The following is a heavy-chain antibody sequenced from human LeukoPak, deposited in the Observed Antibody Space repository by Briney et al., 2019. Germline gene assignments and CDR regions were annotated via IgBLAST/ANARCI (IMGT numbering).Heavy chain of an antibody. CDR3: ARAPIQLWLVH. J-gene: IGHJ5*02. V-gene: IGHV1-2*02. Sequence: GASVKVSCKASGYTFTSYAMNWVRQAPGQGLEWMGWINPNSGGTNYAQKFQGRVTMTRDTSISTAYMELSRLRSDDTAVYYCARAPIQLWLVHWGQGTLVTVSS. D-gene: IGHD2-2*01. CDR2: INPNSGGT. CDR1: GYTFTSYA.